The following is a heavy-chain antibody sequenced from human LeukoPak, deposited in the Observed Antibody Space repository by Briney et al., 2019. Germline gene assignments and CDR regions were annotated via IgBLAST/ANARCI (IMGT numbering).Heavy chain of an antibody. CDR3: ALRWAVKWDAFDI. V-gene: IGHV1-24*01. Sequence: ASVKVSCKVSGYTLTELSMHWVRQAPGKVLEWMGGFDPEDGETIYAQKFQGRVTMTEDTSTDTAYMELSSLRSEDTAVYYCALRWAVKWDAFDIWGQGTMVTVSS. J-gene: IGHJ3*02. CDR1: GYTLTELS. D-gene: IGHD2-8*01. CDR2: FDPEDGET.